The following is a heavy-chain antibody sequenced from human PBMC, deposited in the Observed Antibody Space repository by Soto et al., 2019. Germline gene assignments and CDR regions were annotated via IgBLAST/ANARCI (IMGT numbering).Heavy chain of an antibody. CDR1: GFTFSSYW. CDR2: IMSDGSGT. Sequence: EVQLVESGGGLVQPGGSLRLSCAASGFTFSSYWMHWVRQGPGEGLVWVSRIMSDGSGTTYADSVKGRFTISRDNAKNPLYLPMNSLRAEDTAVYHCARSSGSGVVEYNMDVWGQGSTVTVSS. J-gene: IGHJ6*02. V-gene: IGHV3-74*01. D-gene: IGHD3-16*01. CDR3: ARSSGSGVVEYNMDV.